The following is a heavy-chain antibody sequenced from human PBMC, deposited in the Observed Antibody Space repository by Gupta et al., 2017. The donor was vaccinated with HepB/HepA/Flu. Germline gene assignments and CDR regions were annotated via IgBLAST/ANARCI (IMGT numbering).Heavy chain of an antibody. J-gene: IGHJ4*02. CDR2: IFYSGST. CDR3: ARDLGLVGPGVELDS. D-gene: IGHD1-26*01. V-gene: IGHV4-59*02. CDR1: GVSVTSYY. Sequence: QVQLQESGPGLVKPSETLSLTCTASGVSVTSYYWSWIRQPPGEGLEWIGYIFYSGSTKYIPSLRSRVTISIDTSKNQVSLKMNSVTTADTGMYYCARDLGLVGPGVELDSWGQGTLVTVSS.